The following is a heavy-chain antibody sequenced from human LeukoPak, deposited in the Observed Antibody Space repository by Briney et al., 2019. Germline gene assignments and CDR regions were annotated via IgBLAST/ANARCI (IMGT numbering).Heavy chain of an antibody. J-gene: IGHJ4*02. CDR3: ARGEDRYTIPGY. Sequence: GGSLRLSCAASGFTFSSYSMNWVRQAPGKGLEWVSSISSSSSYIYYADSVKGRFTISRGNAKNSLYLQMNSLRAEDTAVYYCARGEDRYTIPGYWGQRTLVTVSS. CDR2: ISSSSSYI. V-gene: IGHV3-21*01. CDR1: GFTFSSYS. D-gene: IGHD5-24*01.